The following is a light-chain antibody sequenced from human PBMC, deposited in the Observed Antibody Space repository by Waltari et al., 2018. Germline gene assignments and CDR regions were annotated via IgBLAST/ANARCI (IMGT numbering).Light chain of an antibody. V-gene: IGKV3-11*01. CDR3: MHSLQYPRT. CDR1: QSVSSY. CDR2: DAS. J-gene: IGKJ1*01. Sequence: EIVLTQSPATLSLSPGERATLSCRASQSVSSYLAWYQQKPGQAPRLLIYDASSRATGIPARFSGSGSGTDFTLKISRVEAEDVGVYYCMHSLQYPRTFGQGTKVDIK.